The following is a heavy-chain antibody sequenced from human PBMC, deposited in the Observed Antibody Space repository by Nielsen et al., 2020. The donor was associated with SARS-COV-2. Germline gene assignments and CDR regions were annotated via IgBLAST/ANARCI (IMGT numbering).Heavy chain of an antibody. V-gene: IGHV4-59*01. CDR2: IYYSGST. CDR3: ARDYFGDYLDGFDI. D-gene: IGHD4-17*01. J-gene: IGHJ3*02. Sequence: SETLSLTCTVSGGSISSYYWSWIRQPPGKGLEWIGYIYYSGSTNYNPSLKSRVTISLDTSKNQFFLKLSSVTAADRAVYYYARDYFGDYLDGFDIWGQGTMVTVSS. CDR1: GGSISSYY.